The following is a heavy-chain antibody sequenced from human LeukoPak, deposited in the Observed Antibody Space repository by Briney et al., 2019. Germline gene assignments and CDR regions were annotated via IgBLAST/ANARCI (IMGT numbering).Heavy chain of an antibody. CDR1: GFTFSDYY. V-gene: IGHV3-11*04. CDR3: ARTGRGYSYGYQLDY. J-gene: IGHJ4*02. D-gene: IGHD5-18*01. CDR2: TSSSGSTI. Sequence: PGGSLRLSCAASGFTFSDYYMSWIRQAPGKGLEWVSYTSSSGSTIYYADSVKGRFTISRDNAKNSLYLQMNSLKAEDTAVYYCARTGRGYSYGYQLDYWGQGTLVTVSS.